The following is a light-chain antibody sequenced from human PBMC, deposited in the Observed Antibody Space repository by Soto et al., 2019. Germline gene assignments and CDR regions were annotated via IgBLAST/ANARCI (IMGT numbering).Light chain of an antibody. CDR3: GSWDSSLSAYV. V-gene: IGLV1-51*01. J-gene: IGLJ1*01. CDR1: SSNIGGNS. Sequence: QSVMTQPPSVSAAPGLRFTISCSGSSSNIGGNSVSWYQQLPGTAPKLLIYDDDKRPSGIPDRFSGSKSGTSATLGITGFQTGDEADYYCGSWDSSLSAYVFGTGTKVTVL. CDR2: DDD.